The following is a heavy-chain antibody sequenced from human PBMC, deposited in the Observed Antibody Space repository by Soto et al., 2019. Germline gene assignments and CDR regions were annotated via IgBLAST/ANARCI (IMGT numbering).Heavy chain of an antibody. J-gene: IGHJ3*02. CDR2: INADNGNT. Sequence: ASVKVSCQASGYIFTDYVMQWVRQAPGQGLEWMGWINADNGNTKYSESFQGRVTITRDTSASTGYMELSSLRPEDTAVYYCARARRAYFGAGSFGFDIWGQGTMVTVSS. CDR3: ARARRAYFGAGSFGFDI. V-gene: IGHV1-3*01. CDR1: GYIFTDYV. D-gene: IGHD3-10*01.